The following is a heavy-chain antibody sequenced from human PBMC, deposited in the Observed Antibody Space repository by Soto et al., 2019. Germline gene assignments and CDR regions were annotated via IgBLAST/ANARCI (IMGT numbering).Heavy chain of an antibody. D-gene: IGHD6-19*01. CDR2: ISSSSNYI. J-gene: IGHJ4*02. CDR3: ARDPRGDIAVAGVYFDS. Sequence: EVQLVESGGGLVQPGGSLRLSCAASGFTFSSYSMNWVRQAPGKGLEWVSSISSSSNYIFYADSVKGRFTISRDNAKNSLYLQMNSLRAEDTAVYYCARDPRGDIAVAGVYFDSWGQGTLVTVSS. V-gene: IGHV3-21*01. CDR1: GFTFSSYS.